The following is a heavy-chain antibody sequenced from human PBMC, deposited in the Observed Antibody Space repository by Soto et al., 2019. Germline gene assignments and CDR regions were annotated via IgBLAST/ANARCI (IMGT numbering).Heavy chain of an antibody. CDR3: ASRDPGTSVDY. D-gene: IGHD1-7*01. CDR2: IYRTGST. V-gene: IGHV4-4*02. J-gene: IGHJ4*02. Sequence: QVQLQESGPGLVKPSGTLSLTCAVSGGSFTSNNWWTWVRQPRGQGLEWIGEIYRTGSTNYNPSLKSRVTISLDKSENQFSLKVTPLTAADTAVYYCASRDPGTSVDYWGQGTLVTVSS. CDR1: GGSFTSNNW.